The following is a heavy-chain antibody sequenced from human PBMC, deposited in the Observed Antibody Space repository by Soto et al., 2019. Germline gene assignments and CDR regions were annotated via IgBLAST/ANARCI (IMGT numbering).Heavy chain of an antibody. CDR2: INLTSSAT. CDR1: GYTFTDYY. V-gene: IGHV1-2*02. Sequence: VKVSCKASGYTFTDYYMHWVRQAPGQAPEWMGWINLTSSATKYAQNFQGRVTMTRDTSISTAYMELSRLRSDDTAVYYCARDESLEYWGQGTLVTVSS. J-gene: IGHJ4*02. CDR3: ARDESLEY.